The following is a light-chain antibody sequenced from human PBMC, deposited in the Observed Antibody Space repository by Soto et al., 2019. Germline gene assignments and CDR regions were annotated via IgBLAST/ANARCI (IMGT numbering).Light chain of an antibody. CDR3: QQYNKWPLT. CDR1: QSVSSN. CDR2: GAS. Sequence: EIVMTQSPATLSVSPGERATLSCRASQSVSSNLAWYQQKPGQAPRVLIYGASTRATGIPARFSGSGSGTEFTLTISSLQSEDFAVYYCQQYNKWPLTFGGGTKVEIK. V-gene: IGKV3-15*01. J-gene: IGKJ4*01.